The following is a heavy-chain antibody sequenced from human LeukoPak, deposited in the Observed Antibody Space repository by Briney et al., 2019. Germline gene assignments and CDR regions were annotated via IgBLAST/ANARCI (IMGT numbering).Heavy chain of an antibody. Sequence: GGSLRLSCAASGFTFSSYGMSWVRQAPGKGLEWVSGISWNSGSIGYADSVKGRFTISRDNAKNSLYLQMKSLRAEDTALYYCGKDVKFNRLNYFDYWGQGTLVTVSS. V-gene: IGHV3-9*01. J-gene: IGHJ4*02. CDR2: ISWNSGSI. CDR3: GKDVKFNRLNYFDY. D-gene: IGHD6-25*01. CDR1: GFTFSSYG.